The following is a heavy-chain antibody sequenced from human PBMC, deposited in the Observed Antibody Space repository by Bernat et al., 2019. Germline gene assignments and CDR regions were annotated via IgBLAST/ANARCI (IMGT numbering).Heavy chain of an antibody. V-gene: IGHV3-30-3*01. CDR3: ARDNIGN. Sequence: QVRLVESGGGVVQPGRSLRLSCAASGFTFSSYAMHWVRQAPGMGLEWVAVISYDGSNKYYADSVKGRFTISRDNSKNTLYLQMNSLRAEDTAVYYCARDNIGNWGQGTLVTVSS. J-gene: IGHJ4*02. CDR1: GFTFSSYA. CDR2: ISYDGSNK. D-gene: IGHD3-10*01.